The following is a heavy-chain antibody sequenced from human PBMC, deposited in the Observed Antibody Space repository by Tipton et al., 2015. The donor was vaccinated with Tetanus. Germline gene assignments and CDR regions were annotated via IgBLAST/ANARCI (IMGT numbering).Heavy chain of an antibody. J-gene: IGHJ4*02. Sequence: TLSLTCTVSGGSISSYYWSWIRQPAGKGLEWIGYIYYNGSTNYNPSLKSRVTISVDASKNQFSLELTSVTAADTAVYYCAREESFWSGFLNWGQGALVTVSS. V-gene: IGHV4-59*12. CDR3: AREESFWSGFLN. CDR1: GGSISSYY. D-gene: IGHD3-3*01. CDR2: IYYNGST.